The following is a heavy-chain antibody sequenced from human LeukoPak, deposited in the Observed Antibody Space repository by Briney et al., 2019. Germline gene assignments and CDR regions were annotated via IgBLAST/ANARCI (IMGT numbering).Heavy chain of an antibody. V-gene: IGHV1-8*02. CDR1: GGTFSSYA. CDR2: MNPNSGNT. J-gene: IGHJ6*03. D-gene: IGHD3-10*01. Sequence: ASVKVSCKASGGTFSSYAISWVRQATGQGLEWMGWMNPNSGNTGYAQKFQGRVTMTRNTSISTAYMELSSLRSEDTAVYYCARAVDGSGSYYNALYYYYYMDVWGKGTTVTVSS. CDR3: ARAVDGSGSYYNALYYYYYMDV.